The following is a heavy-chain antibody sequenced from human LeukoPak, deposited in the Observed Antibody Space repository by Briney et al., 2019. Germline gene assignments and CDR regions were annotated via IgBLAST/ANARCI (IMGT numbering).Heavy chain of an antibody. Sequence: PGGSLRLSCAASGSTFSGYWMNWVRQVLGKGLEWVANIKQDGSEKYYVDSVKGRFTISRDNAKNSLYLQLNSLRAEDTAVYYCAGGTGWLIDYWGQGTLVTVSS. D-gene: IGHD6-19*01. V-gene: IGHV3-7*04. CDR2: IKQDGSEK. J-gene: IGHJ4*02. CDR3: AGGTGWLIDY. CDR1: GSTFSGYW.